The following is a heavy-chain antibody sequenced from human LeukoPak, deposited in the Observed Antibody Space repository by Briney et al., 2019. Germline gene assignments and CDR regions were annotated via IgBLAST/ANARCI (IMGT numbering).Heavy chain of an antibody. J-gene: IGHJ4*02. V-gene: IGHV1-2*02. CDR1: GYTFTGYY. D-gene: IGHD5-12*01. Sequence: ASVKVSCKASGYTFTGYYMHWVRQAPGQGLEWMGWINPNSGGTNYAQKFQGRVTMTRDTPISTAYMELSRLRSDDTAVYYCARGGKYSGYDYPYYFDYWGQGTLVTVSS. CDR3: ARGGKYSGYDYPYYFDY. CDR2: INPNSGGT.